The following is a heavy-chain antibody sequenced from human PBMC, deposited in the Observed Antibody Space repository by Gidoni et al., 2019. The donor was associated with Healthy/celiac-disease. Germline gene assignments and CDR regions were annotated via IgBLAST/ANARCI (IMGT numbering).Heavy chain of an antibody. CDR1: GYTFTSYD. Sequence: QVQLVQSGAEVKKPGASVKVSCKASGYTFTSYDINWVRRATGQGLEWMGWMNPNSGNTGYAQKFQGRVTMTRNTSISTAYMELSSLRSEDTAVYYCASKSPRYYDFWSGYRPYYYGMDVWGQGTTVTVSS. V-gene: IGHV1-8*01. CDR2: MNPNSGNT. J-gene: IGHJ6*02. CDR3: ASKSPRYYDFWSGYRPYYYGMDV. D-gene: IGHD3-3*01.